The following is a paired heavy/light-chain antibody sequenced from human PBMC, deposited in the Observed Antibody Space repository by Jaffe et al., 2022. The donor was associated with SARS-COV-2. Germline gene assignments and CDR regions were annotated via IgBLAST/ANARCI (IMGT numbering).Light chain of an antibody. CDR2: QDN. V-gene: IGLV3-1*01. CDR1: KLGDKY. CDR3: QAWDSSIV. Sequence: SYELTQPPSVSVSPGQTASITCSGDKLGDKYVCWYQQKPGQSPVLVIYQDNTRPSGIPERFSGANSGNTATLTINGTQAMDEADYYCQAWDSSIVFGGGTKLTVL. J-gene: IGLJ2*01.
Heavy chain of an antibody. CDR1: GGSITSGGHY. CDR3: ARENCSSTSCYYGMDV. Sequence: QAQLQESGPGLVKPSQTLSLTCAVSGGSITSGGHYWSWIRQPAGKGPEWIGRIYTSGSTNYNPSLKSRVTISVDTSKNQFSLKLNSVTAADTAVYYCARENCSSTSCYYGMDVWGQGTTVTVSS. D-gene: IGHD2-2*01. CDR2: IYTSGST. J-gene: IGHJ6*02. V-gene: IGHV4-61*02.